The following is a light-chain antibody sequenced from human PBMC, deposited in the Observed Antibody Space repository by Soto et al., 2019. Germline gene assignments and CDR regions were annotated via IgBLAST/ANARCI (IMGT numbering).Light chain of an antibody. CDR1: KLGEKF. Sequence: SYELTQPPSVSVSPGQTASITCSGDKLGEKFASWYHQKPRQSPVLVIYQDTKRPSGIPERFSGSNSGNTATLTISGSQALDEGDYYCQTWDSSTGVVFGGGTKLTVL. J-gene: IGLJ2*01. CDR3: QTWDSSTGVV. CDR2: QDT. V-gene: IGLV3-1*01.